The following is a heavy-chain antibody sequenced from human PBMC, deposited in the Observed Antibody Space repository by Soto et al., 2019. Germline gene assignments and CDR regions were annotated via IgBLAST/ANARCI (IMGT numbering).Heavy chain of an antibody. CDR1: GGSISSGGYY. Sequence: QVQLQESGPGLVKPSQTLSLTCTVSGGSISSGGYYWSWIRQHPGKGLEWIGYIYYSGRTYYNPSLQSRVTIQVDTSKNQCSRKLSSVTAADTAVYYCARDWGGDYDFWSGYLKGDAFDIWGQGIMVTVSS. CDR3: ARDWGGDYDFWSGYLKGDAFDI. CDR2: IYYSGRT. V-gene: IGHV4-31*03. J-gene: IGHJ3*02. D-gene: IGHD3-3*01.